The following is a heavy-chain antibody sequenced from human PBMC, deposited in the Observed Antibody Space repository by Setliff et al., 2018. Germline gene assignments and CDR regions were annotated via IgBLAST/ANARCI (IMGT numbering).Heavy chain of an antibody. CDR1: GGSFSGYY. CDR2: INHSGGT. D-gene: IGHD2-21*01. J-gene: IGHJ6*03. Sequence: PSETLSLTCAVYGGSFSGYYWSWIRQPPGKGLEWIGEINHSGGTSYNPSLMSRVTISVDTSKNQFSLKLNSVTAADTAVYYCARAFIVAPTLFLRRRKGNYMDVWGKGTTVTVSS. V-gene: IGHV4-34*01. CDR3: ARAFIVAPTLFLRRRKGNYMDV.